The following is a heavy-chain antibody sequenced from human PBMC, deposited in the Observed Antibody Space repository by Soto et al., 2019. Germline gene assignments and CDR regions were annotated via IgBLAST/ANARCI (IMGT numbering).Heavy chain of an antibody. J-gene: IGHJ5*02. Sequence: QVQLQQWGAGLLKPSETLSLTCAVYGGSFSGYYWSWIRQPPGKGLEWIGEINHRGSTNYNPSLKGRLTISIDTSKNQFSLKLSSVTAADTAIYYCARDSLGIAVLGTGRSKNNWFDPWGQGTLVTVSS. CDR1: GGSFSGYY. CDR2: INHRGST. CDR3: ARDSLGIAVLGTGRSKNNWFDP. V-gene: IGHV4-34*01. D-gene: IGHD6-19*01.